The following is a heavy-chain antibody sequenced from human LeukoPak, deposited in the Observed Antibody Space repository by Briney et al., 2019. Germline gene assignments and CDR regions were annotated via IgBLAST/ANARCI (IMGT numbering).Heavy chain of an antibody. D-gene: IGHD5-18*01. CDR1: GFTFSSYG. CDR3: AKDVDTAMNGVDY. J-gene: IGHJ4*02. CDR2: IRYDGSNK. Sequence: GGSLRLSCAASGFTFSSYGMHWVRQAPGKGLEWVAFIRYDGSNKYYADSVKGRFTISRDNSKNTPYLQMNSLRAEDTAVYYCAKDVDTAMNGVDYWGQGTLVTVSS. V-gene: IGHV3-30*02.